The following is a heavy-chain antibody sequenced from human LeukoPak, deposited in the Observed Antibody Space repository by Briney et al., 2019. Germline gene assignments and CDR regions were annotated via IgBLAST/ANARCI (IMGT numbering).Heavy chain of an antibody. V-gene: IGHV3-23*01. J-gene: IGHJ4*02. CDR2: ISGSGGST. CDR1: GFTFSNYW. D-gene: IGHD6-6*01. Sequence: GGSLRLSCAASGFTFSNYWMSWVRQAPGKGLEWVPAISGSGGSTHYADSVKGRFTISRDNSKNTLYLQMNSLRAEDTAVYYCAKVSYSSSHYFDYWGQGTLVTVSS. CDR3: AKVSYSSSHYFDY.